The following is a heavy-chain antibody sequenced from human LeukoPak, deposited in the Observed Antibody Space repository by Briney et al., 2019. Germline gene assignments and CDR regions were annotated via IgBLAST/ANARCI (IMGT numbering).Heavy chain of an antibody. Sequence: PSQTLSLTCTVSGGSISSHYWSWIRQPPGKGLEWIGYIYYSGSTNYNPSLKSRVTISVDTSKNQFSLKLSSVTAADTAVYYCARDSYPSVSSSSPYYYYYMDVWGKGTTVTVSS. CDR3: ARDSYPSVSSSSPYYYYYMDV. CDR1: GGSISSHY. D-gene: IGHD6-6*01. V-gene: IGHV4-59*11. CDR2: IYYSGST. J-gene: IGHJ6*03.